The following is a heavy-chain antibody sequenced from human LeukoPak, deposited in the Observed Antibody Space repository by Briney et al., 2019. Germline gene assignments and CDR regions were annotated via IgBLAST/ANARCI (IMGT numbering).Heavy chain of an antibody. J-gene: IGHJ6*04. CDR1: GFTFSSYW. CDR2: IKQDGSEK. Sequence: GSLRLSCAASGFTFSSYWMSWVRQAPGKGLEWVANIKQDGSEKYYVDSVKGRFTISRDNAKNSLYLQMNSLRAEDTAVYYCARDSSSWYSNSYYYGMDVWGKGTTVTVSS. D-gene: IGHD6-13*01. CDR3: ARDSSSWYSNSYYYGMDV. V-gene: IGHV3-7*03.